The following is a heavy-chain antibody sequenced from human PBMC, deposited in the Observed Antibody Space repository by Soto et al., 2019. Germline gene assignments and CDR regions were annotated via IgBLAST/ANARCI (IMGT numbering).Heavy chain of an antibody. CDR2: ISGSGGNT. CDR1: GFTFSSYA. D-gene: IGHD4-4*01. J-gene: IGHJ6*02. Sequence: EVQLLESGGGLVQPGGSLRLSCAASGFTFSSYAMTWVRQAPGKGLEWVSAISGSGGNTYYVDSVKGRFTISRDNSKNMLYLQMNSLRAEDTAVYYCAKDLGNYESTAPYGMDVWGQGITVTVSS. CDR3: AKDLGNYESTAPYGMDV. V-gene: IGHV3-23*01.